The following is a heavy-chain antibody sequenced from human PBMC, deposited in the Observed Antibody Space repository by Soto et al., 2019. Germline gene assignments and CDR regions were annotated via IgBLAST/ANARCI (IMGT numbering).Heavy chain of an antibody. D-gene: IGHD6-19*01. CDR2: IYYSGST. CDR1: GGSVSSGSYY. V-gene: IGHV4-61*01. CDR3: ARYSSGRMGFYFDY. J-gene: IGHJ4*02. Sequence: SETLSRTCTVSGGSVSSGSYYWSWIRQPPGKGLEWIGYIYYSGSTNYNPSLKSRVTISVDTSKNQFSLKLSSVTAADTAVYYCARYSSGRMGFYFDYWGQVTLVTVSS.